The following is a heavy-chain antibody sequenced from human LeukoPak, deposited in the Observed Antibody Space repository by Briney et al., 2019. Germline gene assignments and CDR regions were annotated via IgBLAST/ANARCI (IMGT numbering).Heavy chain of an antibody. Sequence: SETLSLTCTVSGGSISSYYWSWIRQPPGKGLEWIGYIYTSGSTNYNPSLKSRVTISVDTSKNQFSLKLSSVTAADTAVYYCARGGYSSSSDWFDPWGQGTLVTVSS. CDR2: IYTSGST. CDR1: GGSISSYY. D-gene: IGHD6-6*01. V-gene: IGHV4-4*09. J-gene: IGHJ5*02. CDR3: ARGGYSSSSDWFDP.